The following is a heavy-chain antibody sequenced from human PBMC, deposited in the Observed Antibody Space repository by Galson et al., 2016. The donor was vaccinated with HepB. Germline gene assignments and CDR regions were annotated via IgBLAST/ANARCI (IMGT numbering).Heavy chain of an antibody. J-gene: IGHJ4*02. CDR3: ATDVCYCRSTSRSDDF. Sequence: SVKVSCKASGVTLRNFGVTWVRQAPGQGFEWMGQIIVFPKIVNYAQKFQGRITMTADTSSSTVYLELTSLIFEDTAVYYCATDVCYCRSTSRSDDFWGQGSQVTVSS. D-gene: IGHD2-2*01. CDR2: IIVFPKIV. CDR1: GVTLRNFG. V-gene: IGHV1-69*10.